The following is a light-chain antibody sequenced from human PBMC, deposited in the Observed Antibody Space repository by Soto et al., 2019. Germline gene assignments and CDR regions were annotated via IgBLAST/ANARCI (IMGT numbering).Light chain of an antibody. CDR1: SSNIGAGYD. V-gene: IGLV1-40*01. CDR2: GNS. CDR3: QSYDSSLSGWV. Sequence: QSVLTQPPSVSGAPGQRVTISCTGSSSNIGAGYDVHWYQQLPGTAPKLHIYGNSNRPSGVPDRFSGSKSGTSASLAINGLQAEDEADYYCQSYDSSLSGWVFGGGTKLTVL. J-gene: IGLJ3*02.